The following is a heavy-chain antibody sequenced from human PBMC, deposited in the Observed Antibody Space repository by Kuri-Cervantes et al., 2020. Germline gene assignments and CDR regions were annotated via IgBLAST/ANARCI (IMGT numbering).Heavy chain of an antibody. CDR1: GYSFSNYW. CDR3: ARHGGYSGYWYFDL. D-gene: IGHD5-18*01. Sequence: GESLKISCKGSGYSFSNYWIAWVRQLPGKGLEWMGIIYPGDSDIRYSPSFQGQVTISADKSISTAYLQWSSLKASDTAMYYCARHGGYSGYWYFDLWGRGTLVTVSS. V-gene: IGHV5-51*01. J-gene: IGHJ2*01. CDR2: IYPGDSDI.